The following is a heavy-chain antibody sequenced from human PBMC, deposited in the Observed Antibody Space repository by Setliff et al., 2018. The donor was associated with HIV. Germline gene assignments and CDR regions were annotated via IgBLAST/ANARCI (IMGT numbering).Heavy chain of an antibody. V-gene: IGHV4-39*07. J-gene: IGHJ4*02. CDR1: GGSISSSSYY. CDR2: IYYSGST. D-gene: IGHD3-22*01. CDR3: ARFRVTMIVVDCYFAY. Sequence: SETLSLTCTVSGGSISSSSYYWGWIRQPPGKGLEWIGSIYYSGSTYYNPSLKSRVTISVDTSKNQFSLKLSSVTAADTAVYYCARFRVTMIVVDCYFAYWGQGTLVTVSS.